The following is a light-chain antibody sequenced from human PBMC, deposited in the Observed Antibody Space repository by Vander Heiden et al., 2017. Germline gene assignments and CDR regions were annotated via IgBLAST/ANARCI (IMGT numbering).Light chain of an antibody. CDR2: VNRDGSH. Sequence: QLVLTQSHSASASLGASVKLTCTLSSGHSTYVIAWHQQQPGKGPRYLMKVNRDGSHSKVDGIPDRFSGSRSGAEIYLTISSLRSEDEADYYCQTWGTGIRVFGGGTKLTVL. J-gene: IGLJ3*02. V-gene: IGLV4-69*02. CDR3: QTWGTGIRV. CDR1: SGHSTYV.